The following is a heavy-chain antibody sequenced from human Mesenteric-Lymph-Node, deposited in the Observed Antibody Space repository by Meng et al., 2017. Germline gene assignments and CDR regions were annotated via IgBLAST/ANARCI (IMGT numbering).Heavy chain of an antibody. CDR3: ARVAGAKITMIVVVKRVYGMDV. D-gene: IGHD3-22*01. Sequence: ASVKVSCKASGYTFIGYYMHWGRQAPGQGLEWMGWINPNSGGTNYAQKFQGRVTMTRDTSISTAYMELSRLRSDDTDVYYCARVAGAKITMIVVVKRVYGMDVWGQGTTVTVSS. CDR2: INPNSGGT. V-gene: IGHV1-2*02. CDR1: GYTFIGYY. J-gene: IGHJ6*02.